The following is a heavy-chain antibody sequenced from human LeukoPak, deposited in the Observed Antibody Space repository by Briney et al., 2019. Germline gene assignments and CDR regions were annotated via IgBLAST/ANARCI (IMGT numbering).Heavy chain of an antibody. CDR2: INTDGSST. CDR1: GFTFSSYW. D-gene: IGHD1-26*01. V-gene: IGHV3-74*01. J-gene: IGHJ4*02. Sequence: GGPLRLSCAASGFTFSSYWMHWVRQAPGEGLVWVSRINTDGSSTNYADSVKGRFAISRDNAKNTLYLQMNSLRAEDAAVYYCARDLMGAPGYWGQGTLVTVSS. CDR3: ARDLMGAPGY.